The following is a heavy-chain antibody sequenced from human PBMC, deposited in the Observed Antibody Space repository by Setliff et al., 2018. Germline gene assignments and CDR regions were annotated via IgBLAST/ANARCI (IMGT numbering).Heavy chain of an antibody. CDR1: GYTFAKYG. V-gene: IGHV1-18*01. Sequence: ASVKVSCKAFGYTFAKYGTSWVRQAPGQGLEWMGWISVYNGYIVYAQKLQGRVTLTTDTSTSTAYVEVRSLRSDDTAVYYCARSPPNRGVGQGHHMDVWGKGTTVTVSS. D-gene: IGHD1-26*01. CDR2: ISVYNGYI. J-gene: IGHJ6*03. CDR3: ARSPPNRGVGQGHHMDV.